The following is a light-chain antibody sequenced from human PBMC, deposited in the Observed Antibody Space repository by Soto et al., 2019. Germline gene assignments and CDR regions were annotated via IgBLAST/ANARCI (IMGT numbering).Light chain of an antibody. Sequence: EIVLTQSPGTLSSSPGERATLSCRASQTVTSNYLAWYQQKPGQAPRLLFFGASIRATGLPDRFSGGGSGTDFTLTISRREPEDFAVYYCQQYGSSPGTFGQGTKVEVK. V-gene: IGKV3-20*01. CDR3: QQYGSSPGT. CDR2: GAS. J-gene: IGKJ1*01. CDR1: QTVTSNY.